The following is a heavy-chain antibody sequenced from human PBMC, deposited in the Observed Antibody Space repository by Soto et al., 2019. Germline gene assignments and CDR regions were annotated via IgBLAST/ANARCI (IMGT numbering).Heavy chain of an antibody. D-gene: IGHD6-19*01. CDR1: GGTFSSYA. V-gene: IGHV1-69*05. J-gene: IGHJ4*02. CDR3: ARAVAVPADFDY. Sequence: GASVKVSCKASGGTFSSYAISWVRQAPGQRLEWMGWIIASYGTTNYAQKFQGRVTITRDTSASTAYMELSSLRSEDTAVYYCARAVAVPADFDYWGQGLLVTVSS. CDR2: IIASYGTT.